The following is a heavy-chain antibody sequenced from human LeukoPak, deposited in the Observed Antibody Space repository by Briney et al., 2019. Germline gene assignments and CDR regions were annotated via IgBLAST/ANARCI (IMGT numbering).Heavy chain of an antibody. CDR3: AKVGAAGTPGDY. J-gene: IGHJ4*02. D-gene: IGHD6-13*01. V-gene: IGHV3-30*18. CDR1: GFTFSSYG. Sequence: PGGSLRLSCAASGFTFSSYGMHWVRQAPGKGLEWVAVISYDGSNKYYADSVKGRFTISRDNSKNTLYLQMNSLRAEDTAVYYCAKVGAAGTPGDYWGQGTLVIVSS. CDR2: ISYDGSNK.